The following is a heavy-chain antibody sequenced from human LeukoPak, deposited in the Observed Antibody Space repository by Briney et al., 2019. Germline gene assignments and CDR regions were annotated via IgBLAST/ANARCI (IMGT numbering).Heavy chain of an antibody. J-gene: IGHJ1*01. Sequence: PGGSLRLSCAASGFTFSNAWMSWVRQAPGKGLEWVGRIKSKTDGGTTDYAAPVKGRFTISRDNSKNTLYLQMNSLRAEDTAVYYCARDGERFWTYFQHWGQGTLVTVSS. D-gene: IGHD3/OR15-3a*01. CDR2: IKSKTDGGTT. CDR1: GFTFSNAW. V-gene: IGHV3-15*01. CDR3: ARDGERFWTYFQH.